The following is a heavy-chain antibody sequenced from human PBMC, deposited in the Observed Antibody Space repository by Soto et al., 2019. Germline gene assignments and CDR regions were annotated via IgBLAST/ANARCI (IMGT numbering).Heavy chain of an antibody. CDR2: ISYDGSHK. CDR1: GFTFSRFS. CDR3: ARTTTVAGTPEFDY. Sequence: GGSLRLSCAASGFTFSRFSLHWVRQAPGKGLEWLALISYDGSHKYNADAVKGRFTISRDNSKNTLYLQLNSLRLEDTAVCYCARTTTVAGTPEFDYWGQGTLVTVSS. J-gene: IGHJ4*02. D-gene: IGHD6-19*01. V-gene: IGHV3-30-3*01.